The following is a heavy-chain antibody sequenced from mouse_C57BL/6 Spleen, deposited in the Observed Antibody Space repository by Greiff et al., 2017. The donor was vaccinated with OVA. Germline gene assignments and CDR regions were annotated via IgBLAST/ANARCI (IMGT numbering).Heavy chain of an antibody. CDR2: IDPSDSYT. CDR1: GYTFTSYW. V-gene: IGHV1-69*01. CDR3: ARGGDSDY. Sequence: QVQLQQPGAELVMPGASVKLSCKASGYTFTSYWMHWVKQRPGQGREWIGEIDPSDSYTNYNQKFKGKSTLTVDKSSSTAYMQLSSLTSEDSAVYYCARGGDSDYWGQGTTLTVSS. J-gene: IGHJ2*01.